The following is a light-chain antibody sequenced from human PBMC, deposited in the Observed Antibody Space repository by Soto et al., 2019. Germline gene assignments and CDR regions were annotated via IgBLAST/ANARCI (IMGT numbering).Light chain of an antibody. CDR2: DAS. CDR3: QQRSNLMYT. Sequence: EIVLTQSPATLSVSPGERATLSCRASQSVSSYLAWYQQKPGQAPRLLIYDASARATGIPARFSGSGSGTDFTLTISSLEPEDFAVYYCQQRSNLMYTFGQGTKLEIK. J-gene: IGKJ2*01. V-gene: IGKV3-11*01. CDR1: QSVSSY.